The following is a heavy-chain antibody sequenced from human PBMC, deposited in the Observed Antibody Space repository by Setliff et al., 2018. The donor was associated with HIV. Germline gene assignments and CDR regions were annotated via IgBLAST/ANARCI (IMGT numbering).Heavy chain of an antibody. V-gene: IGHV4-39*01. CDR3: ARHGGITGTTDAFDI. CDR1: GGSISSSSYY. J-gene: IGHJ3*02. Sequence: SETLSLTCTVSGGSISSSSYYWGWIRQPPGKGLEWIGTIYYSGSTYYNPSLKSRVTISVDTSKNQFSLKVYSLTAADTAVYYCARHGGITGTTDAFDIWGQGTMVTVSS. D-gene: IGHD1-7*01. CDR2: IYYSGST.